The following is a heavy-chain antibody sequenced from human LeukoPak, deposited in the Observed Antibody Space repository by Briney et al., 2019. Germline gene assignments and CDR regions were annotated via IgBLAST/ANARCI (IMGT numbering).Heavy chain of an antibody. V-gene: IGHV3-33*08. J-gene: IGHJ3*02. D-gene: IGHD2-15*01. CDR2: IWYDGSNK. CDR3: ARDPLGYCSGGTCRDAFYI. CDR1: GFTFSSYA. Sequence: PGGSLRLSCAASGFTFSSYAMSWVRQAPGKGLEWVAVIWYDGSNKYYADSVKGRFTISRDNSKNTLYLQMNSLRAEDTAVYYCARDPLGYCSGGTCRDAFYIWGQGTMVTVSS.